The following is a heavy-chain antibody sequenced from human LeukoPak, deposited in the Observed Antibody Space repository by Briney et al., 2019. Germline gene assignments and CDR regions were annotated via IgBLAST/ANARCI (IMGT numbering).Heavy chain of an antibody. Sequence: SETLSLTCTVSGGSLSSYYWSWIRQPPGKGLEWIGYIYYSGSTNYNPSLKSRVTISVDTPKNQFSLKLSSVTAADTAVYYCARHLAAAGFDYWGQGTLVTVSS. CDR1: GGSLSSYY. CDR3: ARHLAAAGFDY. J-gene: IGHJ4*02. CDR2: IYYSGST. D-gene: IGHD6-13*01. V-gene: IGHV4-59*08.